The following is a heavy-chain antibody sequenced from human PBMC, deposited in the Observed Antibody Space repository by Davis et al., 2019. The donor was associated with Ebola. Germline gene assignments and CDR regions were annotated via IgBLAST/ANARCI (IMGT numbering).Heavy chain of an antibody. D-gene: IGHD3-22*01. Sequence: PGGSLRLSCAASGFTFSNYWMSWVRQAPGKGLEWVANIKQDGSEKYYVDSVKGRFTVSRDNAKNSLYLQMNSLRAEDTAVYYCARVVTMIVVTWGQGTLVTVSS. V-gene: IGHV3-7*01. J-gene: IGHJ4*02. CDR2: IKQDGSEK. CDR1: GFTFSNYW. CDR3: ARVVTMIVVT.